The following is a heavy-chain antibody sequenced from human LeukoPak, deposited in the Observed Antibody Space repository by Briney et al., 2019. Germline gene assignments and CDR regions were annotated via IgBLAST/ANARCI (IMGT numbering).Heavy chain of an antibody. CDR3: AKDGNWNNVPGDYYYMDV. J-gene: IGHJ6*03. CDR2: INPESGNT. CDR1: GYTFTSHF. D-gene: IGHD1/OR15-1a*01. V-gene: IGHV1-46*01. Sequence: GASVKVSCKASGYTFTSHFMHWVRQAHGQGLEWMGIINPESGNTAYAQKFQGRITMTGDTPTSTVYMELSSLRSEDTAMYYCAKDGNWNNVPGDYYYMDVWGKGTTVAVSS.